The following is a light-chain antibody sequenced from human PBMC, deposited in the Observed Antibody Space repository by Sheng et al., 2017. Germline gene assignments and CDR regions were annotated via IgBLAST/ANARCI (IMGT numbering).Light chain of an antibody. V-gene: IGLV3-1*01. CDR2: QDT. CDR1: DLGDKY. J-gene: IGLJ3*02. CDR3: LAWDIRTGGV. Sequence: SYDLTQSPSVSVSPGQTASIPCSGHDLGDKYVSWYQLRPGHSPVMVIHQDTKRPSGIPERFSGSNSGNTATLTISGTQAMDEADYYCLAWDIRTGGVFGGGTKLTVL.